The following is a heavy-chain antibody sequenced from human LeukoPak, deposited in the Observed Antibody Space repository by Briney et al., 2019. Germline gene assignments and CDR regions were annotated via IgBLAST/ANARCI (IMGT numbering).Heavy chain of an antibody. CDR3: ARVRFGELMGDY. J-gene: IGHJ4*02. CDR1: GFNFNTFI. Sequence: GGSLRLSCSASGFNFNTFIMHWVRQAPGKGLEWVTFLRAGGPYGTEKFYADSVKGRFTISRDNSKNTLYLQMNSLRAEDTAVYYCARVRFGELMGDYWGQGTLVTVSS. D-gene: IGHD3-10*01. V-gene: IGHV3-30*02. CDR2: LRAGGPYGTEK.